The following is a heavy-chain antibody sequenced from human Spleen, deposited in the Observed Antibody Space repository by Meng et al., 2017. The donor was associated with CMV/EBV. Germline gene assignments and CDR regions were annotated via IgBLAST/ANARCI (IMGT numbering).Heavy chain of an antibody. CDR1: GYTFTSYG. V-gene: IGHV1-18*01. Sequence: ASVKVSCKASGYTFTSYGISWVRQAPGQGLEWMGWISGYSSNTRYSQMFQGRITMSTDTSASTAYMELRSLRSDDTAVYYCARPFYYDNSAYLTYWGQGTLVTVSS. CDR3: ARPFYYDNSAYLTY. D-gene: IGHD3-22*01. J-gene: IGHJ4*02. CDR2: ISGYSSNT.